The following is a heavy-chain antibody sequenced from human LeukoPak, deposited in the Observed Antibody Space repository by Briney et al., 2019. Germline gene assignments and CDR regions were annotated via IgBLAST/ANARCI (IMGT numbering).Heavy chain of an antibody. CDR2: IYYSGST. Sequence: SETLSLTCTVSGGSISSSSYYWGWIRQPPGKGLEWIGSIYYSGSTYYNPSLKSRVTISVDTSKNQFSLKLSSVTAADTAVYYCARDIGNAFGYWCQGTLVTVSS. D-gene: IGHD4-23*01. J-gene: IGHJ4*02. CDR3: ARDIGNAFGY. CDR1: GGSISSSSYY. V-gene: IGHV4-39*02.